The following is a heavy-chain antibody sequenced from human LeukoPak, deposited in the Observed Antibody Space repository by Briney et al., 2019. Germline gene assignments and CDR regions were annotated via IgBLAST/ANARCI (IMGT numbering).Heavy chain of an antibody. CDR2: IYYSGTT. D-gene: IGHD6-13*01. V-gene: IGHV4-39*01. Sequence: SETLSLTCAVYGGSFSGYYWGWIRQPPGEGLEWIGSIYYSGTTYYNPSLKSRVTISVDTSKNQFSLILSSVTAADTAVYYCARLGSAAGGSRYFDYWGQGTLVTVSS. J-gene: IGHJ4*02. CDR1: GGSFSGYY. CDR3: ARLGSAAGGSRYFDY.